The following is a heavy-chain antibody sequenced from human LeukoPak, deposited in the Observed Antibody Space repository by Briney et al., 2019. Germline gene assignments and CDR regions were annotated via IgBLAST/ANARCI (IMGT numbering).Heavy chain of an antibody. CDR2: IYYRGST. Sequence: SETLSLTCTLSVGSVSSYYWSWIRPPPGKGLEWIGYIYYRGSTNYTHPLKSRVIMSLDTSKNQFSLKLSSVTAADTAVYYCEPVHTTMGKDSWGQGTLVTVSS. V-gene: IGHV4-59*02. CDR1: VGSVSSYY. CDR3: EPVHTTMGKDS. D-gene: IGHD4/OR15-4a*01. J-gene: IGHJ4*02.